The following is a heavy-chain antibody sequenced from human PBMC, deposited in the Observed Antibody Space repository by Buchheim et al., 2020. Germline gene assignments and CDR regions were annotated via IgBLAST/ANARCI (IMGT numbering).Heavy chain of an antibody. CDR3: AKTKGGEYYFDY. J-gene: IGHJ4*02. D-gene: IGHD3-16*01. CDR2: IRYDGSNK. V-gene: IGHV3-30*02. Sequence: QVQLVESGGGVVQPGRSLRLSCAASGFTSSSYGMHWVRQAPGKGLEWVAFIRYDGSNKYYADSVKGRFTISRDNSKNTLYLQMNSLRAEDTAVYYCAKTKGGEYYFDYWGQGTL. CDR1: GFTSSSYG.